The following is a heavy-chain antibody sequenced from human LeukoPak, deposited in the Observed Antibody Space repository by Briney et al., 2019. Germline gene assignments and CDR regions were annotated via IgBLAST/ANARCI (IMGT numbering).Heavy chain of an antibody. V-gene: IGHV1-46*01. CDR1: GYTFTSYY. Sequence: ASVRVSCKASGYTFTSYYMHWVRQAPGQGLEWMGIINPSGGSTSYAQKFQGRVTMTRDMSTSTVYMELSSLRSEDTAVYYCARASSWHQKTLDYWGQGTLVTVSS. CDR2: INPSGGST. D-gene: IGHD6-13*01. J-gene: IGHJ4*02. CDR3: ARASSWHQKTLDY.